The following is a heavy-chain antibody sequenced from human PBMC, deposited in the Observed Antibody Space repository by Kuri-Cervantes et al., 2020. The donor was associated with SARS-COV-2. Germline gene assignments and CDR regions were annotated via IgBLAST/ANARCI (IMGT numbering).Heavy chain of an antibody. J-gene: IGHJ4*02. CDR1: GFNFSRPD. Sequence: GESLKISCAASGFNFSRPDMHWVRQAPGKGLEWVAVISHDGKNKKCIASGKGRFTISRDNSQITLYLHMKSLRSEDTAMYYCAKDRVGVQDFWGQGTLVTVSS. CDR3: AKDRVGVQDF. D-gene: IGHD2-21*01. CDR2: ISHDGKNK. V-gene: IGHV3-30*18.